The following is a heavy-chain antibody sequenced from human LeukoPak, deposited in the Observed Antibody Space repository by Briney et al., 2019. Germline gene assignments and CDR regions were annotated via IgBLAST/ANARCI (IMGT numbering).Heavy chain of an antibody. Sequence: GGSLRLSCTASGFTFRNAWMSWVRQAPGKGLEWVGRIQSKTDGETTDYAAPVKGRFTISRDDLDKMVYLQMDSLKAEDTAIYYCTTDWGLPNCGGDCYLPWGQGTLVTVSS. CDR3: TTDWGLPNCGGDCYLP. J-gene: IGHJ5*02. V-gene: IGHV3-15*01. D-gene: IGHD2-21*02. CDR2: IQSKTDGETT. CDR1: GFTFRNAW.